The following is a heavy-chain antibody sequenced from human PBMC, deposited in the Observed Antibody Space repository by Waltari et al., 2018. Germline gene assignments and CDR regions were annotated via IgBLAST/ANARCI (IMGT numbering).Heavy chain of an antibody. CDR3: ALSRYGLASPKFDP. CDR1: GGSFSGYY. D-gene: IGHD4-17*01. J-gene: IGHJ5*02. CDR2: IDHSGVT. Sequence: QVQVQQWGAGLVKPSETLSLTCAVYGGSFSGYYWSCLRQPPGKALEWMGEIDHSGVTNATQSLTSRATISVDTSRNQLSLKLSAVTAADTATYDCALSRYGLASPKFDPWGQGTLVTVSS. V-gene: IGHV4-34*02.